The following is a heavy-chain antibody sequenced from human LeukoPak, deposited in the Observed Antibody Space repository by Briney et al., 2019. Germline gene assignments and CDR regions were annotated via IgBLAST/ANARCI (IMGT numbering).Heavy chain of an antibody. CDR3: ARVGSGYYYVPFDY. D-gene: IGHD3-22*01. J-gene: IGHJ4*02. Sequence: SETLSLTCTVSGGSISSISYYWGWIRQPPGRGLEWIVSMYYSGSTYNNPSLKSRVTISVDTSKNQFSLKLSSVTAADTAVYYCARVGSGYYYVPFDYWGQGTLVTVSS. CDR1: GGSISSISYY. V-gene: IGHV4-39*07. CDR2: MYYSGST.